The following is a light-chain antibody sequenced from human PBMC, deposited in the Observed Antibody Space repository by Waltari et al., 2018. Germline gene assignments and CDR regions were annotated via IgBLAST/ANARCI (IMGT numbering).Light chain of an antibody. CDR2: DAS. J-gene: IGKJ2*01. CDR3: QQRSNWPPYT. Sequence: EIVLTHSPATLSLSPGERATLSCRASQSVSSYLAWYQQKPGQAPRLLIYDASNRATGIPARVSGSGSGTDFTLTISSLEPEDFAVYYCQQRSNWPPYTFGQGTKLEIK. CDR1: QSVSSY. V-gene: IGKV3-11*01.